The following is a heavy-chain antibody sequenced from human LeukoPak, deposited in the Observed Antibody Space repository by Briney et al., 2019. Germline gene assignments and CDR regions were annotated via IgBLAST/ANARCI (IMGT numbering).Heavy chain of an antibody. Sequence: ASVKVPCKASGYTFTGYYMHWVRQAPGQGLGWMGWINPNSGGTNYAQKFQGRVTMTRDTSISTAYMELSRLRSDDTAVYYCAREGQSNWNDINYWGQGTLVTVSS. CDR2: INPNSGGT. V-gene: IGHV1-2*02. CDR1: GYTFTGYY. CDR3: AREGQSNWNDINY. J-gene: IGHJ4*02. D-gene: IGHD1-20*01.